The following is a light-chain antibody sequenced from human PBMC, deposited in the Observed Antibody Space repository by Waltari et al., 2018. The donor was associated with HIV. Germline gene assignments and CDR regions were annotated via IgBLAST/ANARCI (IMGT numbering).Light chain of an antibody. V-gene: IGLV1-40*01. Sequence: QSVLTQPPSVSGAPGQRVTFSCTGSSSNIGAGYDVHWYKQLPGTAPKLLIYGNNNRPSGVPDRFSGSKSGTSASLAITGLQAEDEADYYCQSYDSSLSGSWVFGGGTKLTFL. CDR1: SSNIGAGYD. J-gene: IGLJ3*02. CDR3: QSYDSSLSGSWV. CDR2: GNN.